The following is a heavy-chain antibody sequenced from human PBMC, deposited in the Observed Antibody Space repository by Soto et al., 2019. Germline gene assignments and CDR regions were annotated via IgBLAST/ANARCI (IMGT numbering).Heavy chain of an antibody. CDR1: GFSLGTTGMR. CDR2: IDWDDDK. CDR3: ARTAGYYRGRQFDY. Sequence: SGPTLVNPTQTLTLTCTFSGFSLGTTGMRVSWIRQPPGKALEWLARIDWDDDKFYSTSLKTRLTISKDTSKNQVVLRMTNMDPADTATYYCARTAGYYRGRQFDYWGKGTLVTVSS. D-gene: IGHD3-10*01. V-gene: IGHV2-70*04. J-gene: IGHJ4*02.